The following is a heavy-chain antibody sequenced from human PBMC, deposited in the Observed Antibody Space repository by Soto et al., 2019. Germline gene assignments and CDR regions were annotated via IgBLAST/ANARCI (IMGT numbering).Heavy chain of an antibody. Sequence: SQTLSLTCAISGDSVSSNTAAWNWIRSSPSRGLEWLGRTYYRSNWRHDYAVSVKSRITVNPDTSKNHFSLQLNSVTPDDTAVYYCARGVDGRGFDLWGQGTLVTVSS. J-gene: IGHJ4*02. CDR1: GDSVSSNTAA. D-gene: IGHD6-19*01. V-gene: IGHV6-1*01. CDR2: TYYRSNWRH. CDR3: ARGVDGRGFDL.